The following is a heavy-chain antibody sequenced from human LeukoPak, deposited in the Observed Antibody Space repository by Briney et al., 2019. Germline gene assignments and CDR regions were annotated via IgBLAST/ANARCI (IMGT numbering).Heavy chain of an antibody. CDR2: IYSGGST. CDR3: ARTKLGYCSGDSCIDWLDP. Sequence: GGSLRLSCAVSGFTVSSNYMSWVRQAPGKGLEWVSIIYSGGSTYYAESVKGRFTISRDNSKNTLNLQMKSLRVEDTAIYYCARTKLGYCSGDSCIDWLDPWGQGTLVTVSS. J-gene: IGHJ5*02. D-gene: IGHD2-15*01. CDR1: GFTVSSNY. V-gene: IGHV3-66*01.